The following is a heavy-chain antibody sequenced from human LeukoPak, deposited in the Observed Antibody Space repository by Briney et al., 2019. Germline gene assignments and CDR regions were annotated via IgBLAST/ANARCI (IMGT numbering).Heavy chain of an antibody. D-gene: IGHD5-18*01. J-gene: IGHJ5*02. Sequence: PSETLSLTCGVYGGSFSDYYWSWIRQPPGKGLEWIGEINHSGSTNYNPSLKSRVTISVDTSKNQLSLKVNSVTAADTAVYYCARRGYTYGWGWFDPWGQGTLVTVSS. V-gene: IGHV4-34*01. CDR2: INHSGST. CDR3: ARRGYTYGWGWFDP. CDR1: GGSFSDYY.